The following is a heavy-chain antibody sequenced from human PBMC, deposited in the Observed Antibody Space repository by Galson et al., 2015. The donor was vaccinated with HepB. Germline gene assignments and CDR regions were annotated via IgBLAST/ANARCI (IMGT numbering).Heavy chain of an antibody. J-gene: IGHJ5*02. V-gene: IGHV3-30*04. D-gene: IGHD1-26*01. CDR2: ISYDGSNK. CDR3: AELVGAYRGSSDP. Sequence: SLRLSCAASGFTFSSYAMHWVRQAPGKGLEWVAVISYDGSNKYYADSVKGRFTISRDNSKNTLYLQMNSLRAEDTAVYYCAELVGAYRGSSDPWGQGTQVTVSS. CDR1: GFTFSSYA.